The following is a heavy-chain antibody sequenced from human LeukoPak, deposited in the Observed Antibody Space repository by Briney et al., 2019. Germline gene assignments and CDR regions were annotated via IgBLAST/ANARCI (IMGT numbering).Heavy chain of an antibody. CDR2: IKQGGSEK. V-gene: IGHV3-7*01. CDR3: ARDSSRWDMVRGVIYWFDP. Sequence: PGGSLRLSCAASGFTFSSYWMSWVRQAPGKGLEWVANIKQGGSEKYYVDSVKGRFTISRDNAKNSLYLQMNSLRAEDTAVYYCARDSSRWDMVRGVIYWFDPWGQGTLVTVSS. J-gene: IGHJ5*02. D-gene: IGHD3-10*01. CDR1: GFTFSSYW.